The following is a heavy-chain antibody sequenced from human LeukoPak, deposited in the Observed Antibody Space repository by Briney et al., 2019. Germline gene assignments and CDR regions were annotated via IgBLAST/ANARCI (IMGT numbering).Heavy chain of an antibody. D-gene: IGHD2-2*01. Sequence: ASVKVSCKTSNYTFTNYGISWVRQAPGQGLEWMGWISAYTGITSFAQKFQGRVTMTTDTSTTTAYMELMSLRSDDTAVYYCARDLIYTTSWYDHWGQGTLVTVS. CDR3: ARDLIYTTSWYDH. J-gene: IGHJ5*02. CDR2: ISAYTGIT. CDR1: NYTFTNYG. V-gene: IGHV1-18*01.